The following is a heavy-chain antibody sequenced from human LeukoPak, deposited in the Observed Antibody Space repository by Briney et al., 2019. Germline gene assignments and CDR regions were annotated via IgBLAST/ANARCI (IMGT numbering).Heavy chain of an antibody. Sequence: GGSLRLSCAASGFIFSTYGMHWVRQAPGKGLEWVAVISYDGSTKYYVDSVKGRFTISRDNSKNTLYLQMNILRADDTAVYYCAKDMYGQGNSNDAFDIWGQGTMVTVSS. CDR2: ISYDGSTK. CDR3: AKDMYGQGNSNDAFDI. J-gene: IGHJ3*02. D-gene: IGHD1-7*01. CDR1: GFIFSTYG. V-gene: IGHV3-30*18.